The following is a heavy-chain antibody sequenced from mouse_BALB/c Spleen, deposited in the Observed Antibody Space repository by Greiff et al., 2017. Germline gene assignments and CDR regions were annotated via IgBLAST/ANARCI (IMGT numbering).Heavy chain of an antibody. CDR1: GYTFTDYA. J-gene: IGHJ4*01. CDR2: ISTYYGDA. Sequence: VQLQQSGAELVRPGVSVKISCKGSGYTFTDYAMHWVKQSHAKSLEWIGVISTYYGDASYNQKFKGKATMTVDKSSSTAYMELARLTSEDSAIYYCARTGNDGYYGYAMDYWGQGTSVTVSS. D-gene: IGHD2-3*01. V-gene: IGHV1S137*01. CDR3: ARTGNDGYYGYAMDY.